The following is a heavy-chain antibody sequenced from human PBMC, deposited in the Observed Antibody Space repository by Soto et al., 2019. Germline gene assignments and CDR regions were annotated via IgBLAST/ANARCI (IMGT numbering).Heavy chain of an antibody. J-gene: IGHJ6*04. CDR3: AVYCCATVAEDYGYYGFDV. Sequence: ASVKVSCKASGYTFTSYDINWVRQATGQGLEWMGWMNPNSGNTGYAQKFQGRVTTTRNTSISTAYMELSGLRSEDTAVYYCAVYCCATVAEDYGYYGFDVWGKGTTVTVSS. V-gene: IGHV1-8*01. D-gene: IGHD2-21*01. CDR1: GYTFTSYD. CDR2: MNPNSGNT.